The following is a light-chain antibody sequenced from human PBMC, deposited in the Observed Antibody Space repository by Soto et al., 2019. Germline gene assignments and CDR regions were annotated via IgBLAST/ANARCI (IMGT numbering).Light chain of an antibody. CDR3: QQRSNWLGT. Sequence: EIVLTQSPATLSLSPGERATLSCRASQSVSSYLAWYQQKPGQAPRPLIYDASNRATGIPARFSGSGSGTDFTLTISSLEPEDFAVYYCQQRSNWLGTFGQGTKLEIK. V-gene: IGKV3-11*01. CDR1: QSVSSY. CDR2: DAS. J-gene: IGKJ2*01.